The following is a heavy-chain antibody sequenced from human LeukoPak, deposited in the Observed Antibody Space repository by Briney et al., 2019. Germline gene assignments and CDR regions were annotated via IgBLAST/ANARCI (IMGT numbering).Heavy chain of an antibody. D-gene: IGHD3-10*01. CDR2: ISPSNGNT. V-gene: IGHV1-18*01. CDR3: VRDNLRGYYGSGSYLDF. Sequence: ASVKVSCKASGYTLTNYGLNWVRQAPGQGLEWMGWISPSNGNTKYAQQFQDRVTMTIDTSTSTTYMELRSLRSDDTAVYYCVRDNLRGYYGSGSYLDFWGQGTLVTVSS. CDR1: GYTLTNYG. J-gene: IGHJ4*02.